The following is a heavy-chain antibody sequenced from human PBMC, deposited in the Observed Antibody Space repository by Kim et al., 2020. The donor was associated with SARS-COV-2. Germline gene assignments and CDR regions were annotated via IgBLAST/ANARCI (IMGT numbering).Heavy chain of an antibody. J-gene: IGHJ6*03. CDR2: IIPILNIT. V-gene: IGHV1-69*04. CDR1: GGTLSNYA. Sequence: SVKVSCKASGGTLSNYAVSWVRQVPGQGLEWMGRIIPILNITNYAQKFQGRVTITADTSTSTAQLELRSLRSDDTAVYYCAREDRDHRPLHYYYMDVWGTGTAVTVSS. CDR3: AREDRDHRPLHYYYMDV.